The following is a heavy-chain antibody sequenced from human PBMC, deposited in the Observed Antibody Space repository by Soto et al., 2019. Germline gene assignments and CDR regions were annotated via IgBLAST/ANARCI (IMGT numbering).Heavy chain of an antibody. V-gene: IGHV1-69*02. Sequence: QVQLVQSGAEVKKPGSSVKVSCKASGGTFSSYTISWVRQAPGQGLEWMGRIIPILGIANYAQKFQGRVTITADKSTSTAYMELSSLRSEDTAVYYCARALGTAGMFDYWGQGTLVTVSS. CDR2: IIPILGIA. CDR3: ARALGTAGMFDY. D-gene: IGHD1-1*01. CDR1: GGTFSSYT. J-gene: IGHJ4*02.